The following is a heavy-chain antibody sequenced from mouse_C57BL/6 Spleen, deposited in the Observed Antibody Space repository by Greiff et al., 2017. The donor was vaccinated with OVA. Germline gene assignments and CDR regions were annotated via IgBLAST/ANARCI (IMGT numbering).Heavy chain of an antibody. CDR2: IDPANGNT. Sequence: DVQLQESVAELVRPGASVKLSCTASGFNIKNTHMHWVKQRPEQGLEWIGRIDPANGNTKNAPKFQGKATITADTSSNTAYLQLSSLTSEDTAIYYCARGVVGDGYPYYYAMDYWGQGTSVTVSS. CDR1: GFNIKNTH. CDR3: ARGVVGDGYPYYYAMDY. J-gene: IGHJ4*01. V-gene: IGHV14-3*01. D-gene: IGHD2-3*01.